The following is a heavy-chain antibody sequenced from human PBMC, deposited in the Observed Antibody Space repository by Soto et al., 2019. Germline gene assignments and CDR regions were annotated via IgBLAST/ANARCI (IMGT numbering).Heavy chain of an antibody. V-gene: IGHV5-10-1*01. D-gene: IGHD2-2*02. Sequence: PGESLKISCKGSGYSLTSYGSSWVRQMPGKGLEWMGRIDPSDSYTNYSPSFQGHVTISADKSISTAYLQWSSLKASDTAMYYCARRSARYPSAFDIWGQGTMVTVSS. CDR3: ARRSARYPSAFDI. CDR2: IDPSDSYT. J-gene: IGHJ3*02. CDR1: GYSLTSYG.